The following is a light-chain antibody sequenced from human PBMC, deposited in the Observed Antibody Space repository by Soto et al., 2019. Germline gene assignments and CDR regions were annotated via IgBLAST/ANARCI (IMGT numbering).Light chain of an antibody. Sequence: VPTQPPPGSGSPGQRGPHRFFGNNSNIGTSSVHWLQQLQGTATKLLISPTNPRPSGVPERFSGSKSGTSASLAISGLQSEDEADYYCAAWDDSLNGHVFGTGTKVTVL. V-gene: IGLV1-44*01. CDR1: NSNIGTSS. J-gene: IGLJ1*01. CDR3: AAWDDSLNGHV. CDR2: PTN.